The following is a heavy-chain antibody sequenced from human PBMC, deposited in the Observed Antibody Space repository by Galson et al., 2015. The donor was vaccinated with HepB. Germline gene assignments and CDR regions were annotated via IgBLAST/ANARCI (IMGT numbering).Heavy chain of an antibody. J-gene: IGHJ3*02. CDR1: GFTFSSYA. CDR3: ARDLTRYFDWLGPRGGDAFDI. V-gene: IGHV3-30*04. CDR2: ISYDGSNK. D-gene: IGHD3-9*01. Sequence: SLRLSCAASGFTFSSYAMHWVRQAPGKGLEWVAVISYDGSNKYCADSVKGRFTISRDSSKNTLYLQMSSLRAEDTAVYYCARDLTRYFDWLGPRGGDAFDIWGQGTMVTVSS.